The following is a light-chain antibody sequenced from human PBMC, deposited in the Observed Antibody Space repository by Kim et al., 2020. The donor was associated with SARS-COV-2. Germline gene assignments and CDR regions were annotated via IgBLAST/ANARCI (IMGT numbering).Light chain of an antibody. Sequence: SYELTQPSSVSVSPGQTARITCSGDVLAKKYARWFQQKPGQAPVLVIYKDGERPSGIPERFSGSSSGTTVTLTISGAQVEDEADYYCYSSPDDNVVLGGGTQLTVL. V-gene: IGLV3-27*01. CDR3: YSSPDDNVV. J-gene: IGLJ2*01. CDR2: KDG. CDR1: VLAKKY.